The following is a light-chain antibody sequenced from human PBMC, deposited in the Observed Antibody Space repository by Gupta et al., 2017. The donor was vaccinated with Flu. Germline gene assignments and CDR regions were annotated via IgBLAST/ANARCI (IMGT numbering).Light chain of an antibody. CDR2: GNS. V-gene: IGLV1-40*01. CDR1: IGAGYD. CDR3: QSYDSSLSGWV. J-gene: IGLJ3*02. Sequence: GVPGQRVTISNIGAGYDVHWYQQLPGTAPKLLIYGNSNRPSGVPDRSSGSKSGTSASLAITGLQAEDEADYYCQSYDSSLSGWVFGGGTKLTVL.